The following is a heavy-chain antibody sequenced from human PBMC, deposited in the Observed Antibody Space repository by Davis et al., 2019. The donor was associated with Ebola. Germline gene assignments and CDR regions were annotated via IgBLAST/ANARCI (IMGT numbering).Heavy chain of an antibody. V-gene: IGHV1-2*02. D-gene: IGHD2-2*01. CDR3: ARVKFVVPAAPENWFDP. Sequence: ASVKVSCKASGYTFTGYYMHWVRQAPGQGLEWMGWINPNSGGTNYAQKFQGRVTMTRDTSISTAYMELSRLRSDDTAVYYCARVKFVVPAAPENWFDPWGQGTLVTVSS. CDR1: GYTFTGYY. J-gene: IGHJ5*02. CDR2: INPNSGGT.